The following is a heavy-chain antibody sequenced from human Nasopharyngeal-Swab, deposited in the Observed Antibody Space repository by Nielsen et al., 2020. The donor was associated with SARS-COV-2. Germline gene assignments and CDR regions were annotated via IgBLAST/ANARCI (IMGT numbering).Heavy chain of an antibody. D-gene: IGHD3-16*02. CDR1: GYSFTIYS. Sequence: ASVKVSCTASGYSFTIYSMHWVRQAPGQRLEWMAWLNGGNTNTEYSQQFLGRVTITRDTPASTAYMELDSLTSEDTALYYCARGDDYVWGSYRNDALDMWGQGTMVTVSS. J-gene: IGHJ3*02. CDR2: LNGGNTNT. CDR3: ARGDDYVWGSYRNDALDM. V-gene: IGHV1-3*01.